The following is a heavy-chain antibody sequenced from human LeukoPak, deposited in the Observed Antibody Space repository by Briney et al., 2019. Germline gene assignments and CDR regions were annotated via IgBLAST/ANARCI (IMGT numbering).Heavy chain of an antibody. V-gene: IGHV1-2*02. Sequence: ASVKVSCKASGYTFTGYYMHWVRQAPGQGLEWMGWINPNSGGTNYAQKFQGRVTMTRDTSISTAYMELSRLRSDDTAVYYCARESVDEYQLWDAFDIWGQGTMVTVSS. D-gene: IGHD2-2*01. CDR2: INPNSGGT. CDR1: GYTFTGYY. J-gene: IGHJ3*02. CDR3: ARESVDEYQLWDAFDI.